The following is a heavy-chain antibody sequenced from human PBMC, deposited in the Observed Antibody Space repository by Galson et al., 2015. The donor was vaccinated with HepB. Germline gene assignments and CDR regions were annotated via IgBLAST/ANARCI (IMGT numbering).Heavy chain of an antibody. Sequence: SLRLSCAASGFTFSSYAMHWVRQAPGMGLEWVAVISYDGSNKYYADSVKGRFTISRDNSKNTLYLQMNSLRAEDTAVYYCARDGIGGYFDYWGQGTLVTVSS. CDR2: ISYDGSNK. V-gene: IGHV3-30-3*01. CDR1: GFTFSSYA. J-gene: IGHJ4*02. D-gene: IGHD3-10*01. CDR3: ARDGIGGYFDY.